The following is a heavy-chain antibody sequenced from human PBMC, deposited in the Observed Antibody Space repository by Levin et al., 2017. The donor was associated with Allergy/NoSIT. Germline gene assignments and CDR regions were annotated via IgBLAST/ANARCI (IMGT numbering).Heavy chain of an antibody. CDR1: GFTFSSYA. D-gene: IGHD4-23*01. Sequence: GGSLRLSCAASGFTFSSYAMHWVRQAPGKGLEWVAVISYDGSNKYYADSVKGRFTISRDNSKNTLYLQMNSLRAEDTAVYYCARVSSATVVTDDAFDIWGQGTMVTVSS. V-gene: IGHV3-30*04. CDR2: ISYDGSNK. CDR3: ARVSSATVVTDDAFDI. J-gene: IGHJ3*02.